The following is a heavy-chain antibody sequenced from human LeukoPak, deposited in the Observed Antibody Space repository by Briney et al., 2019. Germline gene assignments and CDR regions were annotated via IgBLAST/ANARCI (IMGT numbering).Heavy chain of an antibody. Sequence: ASVKVSCKASGYTFTSYGISWVRQAPGQGLEWMGWISAYNGNTSYAQKLQGRVTMTTDTSTSTAYMELRSLRSDDTAVYYCASKRRDKDNWFDPWGQGTLVTVSS. CDR2: ISAYNGNT. CDR1: GYTFTSYG. CDR3: ASKRRDKDNWFDP. V-gene: IGHV1-18*01. J-gene: IGHJ5*02.